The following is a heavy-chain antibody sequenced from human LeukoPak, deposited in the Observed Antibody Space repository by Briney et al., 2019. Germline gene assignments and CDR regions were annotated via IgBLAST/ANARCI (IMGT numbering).Heavy chain of an antibody. J-gene: IGHJ6*03. D-gene: IGHD3/OR15-3a*01. Sequence: ASVKVSCKASGYTFTSYDINWVGQATGQGLEWMGWMNPNSGNTGYAQKFQGRVTMTKNTSITTAYMELSSLRSEDKAVYYCARALSWTTDSYYYMDVWGKGTTVTVSS. CDR2: MNPNSGNT. CDR3: ARALSWTTDSYYYMDV. CDR1: GYTFTSYD. V-gene: IGHV1-8*01.